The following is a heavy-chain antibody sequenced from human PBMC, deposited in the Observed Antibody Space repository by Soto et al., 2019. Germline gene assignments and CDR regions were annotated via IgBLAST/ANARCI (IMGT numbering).Heavy chain of an antibody. D-gene: IGHD6-6*01. CDR1: GGSISSGDYY. V-gene: IGHV4-30-4*01. CDR2: IYYSGST. CDR3: ARESIAARPGFSADY. Sequence: QVQLQESGPGLVKPSQTLSLTCTVSGGSISSGDYYWSWIRQPPGKGLEWIGYIYYSGSTYYNPSLKSRVTISVDTSKNQFSLKLRSVTAADTAVYYCARESIAARPGFSADYWGQGTLVTVSS. J-gene: IGHJ4*02.